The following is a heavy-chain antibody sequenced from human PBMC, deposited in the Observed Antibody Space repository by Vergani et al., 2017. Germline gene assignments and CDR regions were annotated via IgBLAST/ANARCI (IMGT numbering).Heavy chain of an antibody. J-gene: IGHJ5*02. D-gene: IGHD2-21*01. V-gene: IGHV1-18*01. CDR2: VSGYNGDT. Sequence: QIHLVQSGCEVKKPGASVKVSCKASGYIFSNYGIIWVRQAPGQRLEWVGWVSGYNGDTNYAQKFQGRVTMTKDTSTSTAYMEVRSLRSDDTAVYYCAKGCGPAKFRWTCEEWFDPWGQGTLVTVSS. CDR1: GYIFSNYG. CDR3: AKGCGPAKFRWTCEEWFDP.